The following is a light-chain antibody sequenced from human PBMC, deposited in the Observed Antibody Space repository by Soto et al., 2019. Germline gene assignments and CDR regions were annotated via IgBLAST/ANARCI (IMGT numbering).Light chain of an antibody. CDR1: QTIANY. CDR2: AAS. CDR3: HQSHSSPYT. V-gene: IGKV1-39*01. Sequence: DIQMTQSPSSLSASVGDRVTVSCRPSQTIANYLNWYQHKPGNAPKLLIYAASSLQTGVPSRFSGSGSGTDFTLTINSLQPEDFATYFCHQSHSSPYTFGQGPGSRSN. J-gene: IGKJ2*01.